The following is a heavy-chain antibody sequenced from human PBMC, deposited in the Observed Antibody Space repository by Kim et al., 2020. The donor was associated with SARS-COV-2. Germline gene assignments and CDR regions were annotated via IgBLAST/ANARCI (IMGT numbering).Heavy chain of an antibody. Sequence: YHPSLKSRVTISVDESKNQFSLKLSSVTAADTAVYYCARDARWLQRPFDIWGQGTMVTVSS. J-gene: IGHJ3*02. CDR3: ARDARWLQRPFDI. V-gene: IGHV4-4*02. D-gene: IGHD5-12*01.